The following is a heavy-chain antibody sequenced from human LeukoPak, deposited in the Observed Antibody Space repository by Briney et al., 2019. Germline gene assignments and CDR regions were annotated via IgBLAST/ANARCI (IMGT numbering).Heavy chain of an antibody. CDR2: IKEDGSDK. D-gene: IGHD5-18*01. CDR3: ARDAAYGYDRFDY. CDR1: GFMFSSSW. Sequence: PGGSLRPSCAASGFMFSSSWMAWVRQAPGKGLEWVANIKEDGSDKNYVDSMKGRFTISRDNAKNSLYLQMNSLRAEDTAVYYCARDAAYGYDRFDYWGQGTQVTVSS. J-gene: IGHJ4*02. V-gene: IGHV3-7*01.